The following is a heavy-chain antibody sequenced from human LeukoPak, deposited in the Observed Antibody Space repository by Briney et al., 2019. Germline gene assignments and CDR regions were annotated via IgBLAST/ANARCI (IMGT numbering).Heavy chain of an antibody. V-gene: IGHV4-4*07. Sequence: SETLSLTCTVSGGSINNYYWSWIRQPAGKGLEWIGRIYSSGTTNSSPSLKSRVTMSVDTSKNQFSLKLSSVTAADTAVHYCARDKQLVDRYYFDYWGQGTLVTVSS. CDR1: GGSINNYY. CDR3: ARDKQLVDRYYFDY. CDR2: IYSSGTT. J-gene: IGHJ4*02. D-gene: IGHD6-6*01.